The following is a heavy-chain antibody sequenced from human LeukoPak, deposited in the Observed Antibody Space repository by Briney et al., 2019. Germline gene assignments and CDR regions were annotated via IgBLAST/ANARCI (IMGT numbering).Heavy chain of an antibody. J-gene: IGHJ4*02. V-gene: IGHV3-23*01. Sequence: GGSLRLSCAASGFTFSDYSMNWVRQAPGKGLEWVSAISGSGGNTYHADSVKGRFTISRDNSKNTLYLQMNSLRAEDTAIYYCAKDQYGGNPQYYFDYWGQGTLVTVSS. CDR3: AKDQYGGNPQYYFDY. CDR2: ISGSGGNT. CDR1: GFTFSDYS. D-gene: IGHD4-23*01.